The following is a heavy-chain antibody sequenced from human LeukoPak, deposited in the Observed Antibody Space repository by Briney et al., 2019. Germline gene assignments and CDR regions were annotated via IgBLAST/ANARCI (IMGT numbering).Heavy chain of an antibody. J-gene: IGHJ5*02. CDR3: AKGQSAGTRVFRWFDP. D-gene: IGHD6-13*01. Sequence: GGSLRLSCTASGFTFRNYAMTWVRQAPGKGLEFVSAISGSGGSTYYADSVKGRFTIARDDSNNTLYLQMNSLRAEDTAVYYCAKGQSAGTRVFRWFDPWGQGTLITVSS. V-gene: IGHV3-23*01. CDR2: ISGSGGST. CDR1: GFTFRNYA.